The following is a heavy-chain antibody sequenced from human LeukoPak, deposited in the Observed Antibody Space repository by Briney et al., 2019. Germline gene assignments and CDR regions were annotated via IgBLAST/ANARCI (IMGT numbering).Heavy chain of an antibody. Sequence: GGSLRLSCAASGFTFNVLWLTWVRQAPGKGLEWVANINPDGTVPSYVDSVKGRFTISRDNANNSLYLQMNSLRPEDTALYYCVKGNWGDYWGQGALVTVSS. J-gene: IGHJ4*02. CDR1: GFTFNVLW. CDR3: VKGNWGDY. V-gene: IGHV3-7*01. D-gene: IGHD7-27*01. CDR2: INPDGTVP.